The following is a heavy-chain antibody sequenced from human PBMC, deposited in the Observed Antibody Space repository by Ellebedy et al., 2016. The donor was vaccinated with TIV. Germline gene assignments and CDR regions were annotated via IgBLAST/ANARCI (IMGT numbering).Heavy chain of an antibody. Sequence: GGSLRLSCATSEFTFSSYAMHWVRQAPGKGLEWVAVISYDGSNQYYTDSVKGRFTISRDTSKNILYLQMNSLRTADAAVYYCARANNFDYWGQGTLVTVSS. J-gene: IGHJ4*02. CDR3: ARANNFDY. CDR2: ISYDGSNQ. CDR1: EFTFSSYA. V-gene: IGHV3-30-3*01.